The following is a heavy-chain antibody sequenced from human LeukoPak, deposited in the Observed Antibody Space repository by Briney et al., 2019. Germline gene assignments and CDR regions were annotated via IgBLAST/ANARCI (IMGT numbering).Heavy chain of an antibody. J-gene: IGHJ5*02. CDR2: ISGSGGST. CDR1: GFTFSSYA. D-gene: IGHD5-12*01. V-gene: IGHV3-23*01. CDR3: AKDGFVDIVATVMFDP. Sequence: GGSLRLSCAASGFTFSSYAMSWVRQAPGKGLEWVSAISGSGGSTYYADSVKGRFTISRDNSKNTLYLQMNSLRAEDAAVYYCAKDGFVDIVATVMFDPWGQGTLVTVSS.